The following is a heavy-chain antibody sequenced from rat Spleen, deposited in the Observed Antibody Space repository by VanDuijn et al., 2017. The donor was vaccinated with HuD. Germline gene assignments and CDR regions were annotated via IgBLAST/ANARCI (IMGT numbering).Heavy chain of an antibody. CDR1: GFTFSDYA. Sequence: EVQLVESGGGLVQPGRSLKFSCAASGFTFSDYALAWVRQAPTKGLQWVATIIYDGSSTYYRDSVKGRFTISRDNAKSTLYLQMDSLRSEDTATYYCARHRGSYYFDYWGQGVMVTVSS. CDR3: ARHRGSYYFDY. J-gene: IGHJ2*01. CDR2: IIYDGSST. V-gene: IGHV5-17*01.